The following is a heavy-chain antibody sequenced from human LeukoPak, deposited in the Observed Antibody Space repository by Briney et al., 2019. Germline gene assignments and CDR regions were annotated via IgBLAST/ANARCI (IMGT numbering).Heavy chain of an antibody. CDR1: GGSISSGSYY. V-gene: IGHV4-61*02. CDR3: ARVGEGGRYGSGPTYYYYYYMDV. CDR2: IYTSGST. D-gene: IGHD3-10*01. J-gene: IGHJ6*03. Sequence: SQTLSLTCTVSGGSISSGSYYWSWIRQPAGKGLEWIRRIYTSGSTNYNPSLKSRVTMSVDTSKNQFSLKLSSVTAADTAVYYCARVGEGGRYGSGPTYYYYYYMDVWGKGPRSPSP.